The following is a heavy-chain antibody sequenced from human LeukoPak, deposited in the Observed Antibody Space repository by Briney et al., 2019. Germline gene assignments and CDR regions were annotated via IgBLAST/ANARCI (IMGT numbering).Heavy chain of an antibody. Sequence: ASVKVSCKASGGTFSSYAISWVRQAPGQGLEWMGGIIPIFGTANYAQKFQGRVTITADESTSTAYMELSSLRSEDTAVYYCARALPQYDFWSSYSSTYYYGMDVWGQGTTVTVSS. CDR1: GGTFSSYA. J-gene: IGHJ6*02. CDR3: ARALPQYDFWSSYSSTYYYGMDV. D-gene: IGHD3-3*01. CDR2: IIPIFGTA. V-gene: IGHV1-69*01.